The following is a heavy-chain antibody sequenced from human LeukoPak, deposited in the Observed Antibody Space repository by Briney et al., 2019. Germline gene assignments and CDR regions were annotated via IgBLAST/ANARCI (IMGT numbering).Heavy chain of an antibody. CDR2: INHSGST. D-gene: IGHD6-13*01. J-gene: IGHJ6*02. CDR3: ARAGSSWPYYYGMDV. CDR1: GGSFSGYY. V-gene: IGHV4-34*01. Sequence: SETLSLTCAVYGGSFSGYYWSWIRQPPGKGLEWIGEINHSGSTNYNPSLKSRVTISVDTSKNQFSLKLSSVTAADTAVYYCARAGSSWPYYYGMDVWGQGTTVTVSS.